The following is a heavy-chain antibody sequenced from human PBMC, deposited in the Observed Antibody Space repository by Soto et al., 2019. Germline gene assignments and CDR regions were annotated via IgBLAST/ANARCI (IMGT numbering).Heavy chain of an antibody. Sequence: QVHLVQPGAEVKKPGASVKVSCKGSGYTFTSYGITWVRQAPGQGLEWMGWISARNGDTDYAQKLQGRVTVTRDTSTSAADMELRSLRSDATAVYYCARGRYGDYWGQGALVTVSS. CDR1: GYTFTSYG. CDR2: ISARNGDT. V-gene: IGHV1-18*01. CDR3: ARGRYGDY. D-gene: IGHD1-1*01. J-gene: IGHJ4*02.